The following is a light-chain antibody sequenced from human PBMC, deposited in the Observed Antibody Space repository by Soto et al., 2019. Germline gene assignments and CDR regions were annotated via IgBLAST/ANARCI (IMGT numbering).Light chain of an antibody. Sequence: EIVLAQSPGTLSLSPGGRATLSCRASQSVRSSYLAWYQQKPGQAPRLLIYAASSRATGIPDRFSGSGSGTDFTLTISRLEPEDFAVYYCQQYGRSPHTFGQGTKLEIK. J-gene: IGKJ2*01. CDR3: QQYGRSPHT. CDR2: AAS. V-gene: IGKV3-20*01. CDR1: QSVRSSY.